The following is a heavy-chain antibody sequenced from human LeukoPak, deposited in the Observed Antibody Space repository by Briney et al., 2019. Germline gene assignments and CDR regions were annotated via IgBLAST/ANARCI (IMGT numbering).Heavy chain of an antibody. Sequence: SETLSLTCTVSGGSISSYYWNWIRQPPGKGLEWIGYIYYSGSTDYNPSLKSRVTISVDTSKNQFSLNLSSATAADTAVYYCARFPRTGYSSGWYGGYFDYWGQGTLVTVSS. CDR3: ARFPRTGYSSGWYGGYFDY. D-gene: IGHD6-19*01. V-gene: IGHV4-59*01. CDR1: GGSISSYY. J-gene: IGHJ4*02. CDR2: IYYSGST.